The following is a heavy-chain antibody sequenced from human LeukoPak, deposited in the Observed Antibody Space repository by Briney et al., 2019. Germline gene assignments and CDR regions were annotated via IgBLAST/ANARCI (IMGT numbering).Heavy chain of an antibody. Sequence: PGGSLRLSCEASGFTFRDFAMHWVRQAPGKGLEYVSTINNNGASTFYVDSVKGRFTISRDNSRNTLYLHMGSLRTEDLAVYYCASRRDGYTLDYWGRGTLVTVSS. V-gene: IGHV3-64*02. CDR3: ASRRDGYTLDY. CDR2: INNNGAST. D-gene: IGHD5-24*01. J-gene: IGHJ4*02. CDR1: GFTFRDFA.